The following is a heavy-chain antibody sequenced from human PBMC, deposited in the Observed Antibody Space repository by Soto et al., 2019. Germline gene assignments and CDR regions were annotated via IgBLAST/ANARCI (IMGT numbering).Heavy chain of an antibody. CDR2: INWNSGKV. CDR3: AKAGCSDANCHFWALES. CDR1: GFKFEDYA. V-gene: IGHV3-9*01. Sequence: EMQLVESGGGLVPPGRSLRLSCAGFGFKFEDYAMHWVRQVPGKGLEWVSYINWNSGKVKYADSGKGRFTICRDNAKNSLYLHMTSLKSDDTALYYCAKAGCSDANCHFWALESWGQGALVSVSS. D-gene: IGHD6-19*01. J-gene: IGHJ4*02.